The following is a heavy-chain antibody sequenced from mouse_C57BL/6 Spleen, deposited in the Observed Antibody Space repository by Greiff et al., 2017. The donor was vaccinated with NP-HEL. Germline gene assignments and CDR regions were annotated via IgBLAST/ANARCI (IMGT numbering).Heavy chain of an antibody. D-gene: IGHD2-10*02. Sequence: EVKVVESGGGLVQPGGSMKLSCVASGFTFSNYWMNWVRQSPEKGLEWVAQIRLKSDNYATHYAESVKGRFTISRDDSKSSVYLQMNNLRAEDTGIYYCTGYGNYLYYFDYWGQGTTLTVSS. V-gene: IGHV6-3*01. CDR1: GFTFSNYW. J-gene: IGHJ2*01. CDR3: TGYGNYLYYFDY. CDR2: IRLKSDNYAT.